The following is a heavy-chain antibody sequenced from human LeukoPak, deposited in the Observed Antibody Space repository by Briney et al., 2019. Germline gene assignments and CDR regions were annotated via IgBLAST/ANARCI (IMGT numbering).Heavy chain of an antibody. V-gene: IGHV3-23*01. CDR3: ARDHWAGDI. CDR1: GFTFSSYA. J-gene: IGHJ3*02. Sequence: GGSLRLSCAASGFTFSSYAMSWVRQAPGKGLEWVSSISGSGGTTLYADSVKGRFTISRDNSKNTLYLQMNSLRAEDTAVYYCARDHWAGDIWGQGTMVTVSS. D-gene: IGHD7-27*01. CDR2: ISGSGGTT.